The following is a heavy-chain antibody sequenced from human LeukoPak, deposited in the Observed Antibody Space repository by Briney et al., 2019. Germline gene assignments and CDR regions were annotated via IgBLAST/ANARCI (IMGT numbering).Heavy chain of an antibody. V-gene: IGHV3-74*01. J-gene: IGHJ5*02. CDR2: INPDGSST. CDR3: ARGGKLEPTAMPS. CDR1: GFTFRTYW. D-gene: IGHD2-2*01. Sequence: GGSLRLSCVASGFTFRTYWMYWVRQAPGKGLVWLSRINPDGSSTTYADSVKGRFTISRDNAKNMLYLQINSLRVEDTAIYYCARGGKLEPTAMPSWGQGSLVVVSS.